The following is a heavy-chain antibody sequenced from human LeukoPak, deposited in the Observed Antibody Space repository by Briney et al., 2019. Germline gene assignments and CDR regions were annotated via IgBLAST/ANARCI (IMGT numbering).Heavy chain of an antibody. CDR3: AKMKYYASGSYSFYYMDV. CDR2: IDTDGTTT. V-gene: IGHV3-74*01. Sequence: GGSLRLSCTTSEFTFSNYRMHWVRQVPGKGLVWVSRIDTDGTTTDYADSVKGRFTISRDNAKNTLYLQMNSLRAEDTAVYYCAKMKYYASGSYSFYYMDVWGKGTTVTVSS. D-gene: IGHD3-10*01. CDR1: EFTFSNYR. J-gene: IGHJ6*03.